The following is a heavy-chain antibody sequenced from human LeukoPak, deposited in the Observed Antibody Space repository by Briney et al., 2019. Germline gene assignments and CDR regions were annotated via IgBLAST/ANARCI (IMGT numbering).Heavy chain of an antibody. Sequence: RPGGSLRLSCAASGFSFRSYSMDWVRQAPGKGLEWVSSITGSSSYISYADSVKGRFTISRDNAENSLFLQMNSLRPEDTAVYFCARDSLEGGETFDSWGQGTLVTVSS. J-gene: IGHJ4*02. CDR1: GFSFRSYS. CDR2: ITGSSSYI. CDR3: ARDSLEGGETFDS. D-gene: IGHD3-16*01. V-gene: IGHV3-21*01.